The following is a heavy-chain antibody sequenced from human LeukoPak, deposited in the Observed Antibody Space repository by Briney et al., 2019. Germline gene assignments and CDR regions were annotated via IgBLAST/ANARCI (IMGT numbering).Heavy chain of an antibody. V-gene: IGHV4-31*03. CDR1: GGSISSGGYY. CDR3: ARLGSFAFDI. D-gene: IGHD2-15*01. Sequence: SETLSLTCTVSGGSISSGGYYWRWIRQHPGKGLEWIGYIYYSGSTYYNPSLKSRVTISVDTSKNQFSLKLSSVTAADTAVYYCARLGSFAFDIWGQGTMVTVSS. CDR2: IYYSGST. J-gene: IGHJ3*02.